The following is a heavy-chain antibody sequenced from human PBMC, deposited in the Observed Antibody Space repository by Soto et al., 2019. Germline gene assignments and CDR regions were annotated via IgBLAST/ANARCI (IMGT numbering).Heavy chain of an antibody. D-gene: IGHD4-17*01. CDR3: AKGDGDYGSSWFDP. V-gene: IGHV3-30*18. CDR2: ISYDGSNK. CDR1: GFTFSSYG. Sequence: QVQLVESGGGVLQPGRSLRLSCAASGFTFSSYGMHWVRQAPGKGLEWVAVISYDGSNKYYADSVKGRFTISRDNSKNTLYLQMNSLRAEDTAVYYCAKGDGDYGSSWFDPWGQGTLVTVSS. J-gene: IGHJ5*02.